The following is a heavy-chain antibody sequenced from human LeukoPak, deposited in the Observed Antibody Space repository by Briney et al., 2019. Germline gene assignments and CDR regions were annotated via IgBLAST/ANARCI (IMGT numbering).Heavy chain of an antibody. CDR2: IYYSGST. CDR3: ARDPSHWFDP. J-gene: IGHJ5*02. Sequence: SETLSLTCTVSGGSISSSSYYWGSIRQPPGKGLEWIGSIYYSGSTYYNPSLKSRVTISVDTSKNQFSLKLSSVTAADTAVYYCARDPSHWFDPWGQGTLVTVSS. V-gene: IGHV4-39*02. CDR1: GGSISSSSYY.